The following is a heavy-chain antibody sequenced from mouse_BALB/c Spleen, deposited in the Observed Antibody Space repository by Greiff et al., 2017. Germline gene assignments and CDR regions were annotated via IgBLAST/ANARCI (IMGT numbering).Heavy chain of an antibody. D-gene: IGHD4-1*01. CDR2: IYWDDDK. CDR1: GFSLSTSGMG. CDR3: AGQTGTLSWFAY. J-gene: IGHJ3*01. Sequence: QVTLKVSGPGILQPSQTLSLTCSFSGFSLSTSGMGVSWIRQPSGKGLEWLAHIYWDDDKRYNPSLKSRLTISKDTSSNQVFLKITSVDTADTATYYWAGQTGTLSWFAYWGQGTLVTVSA. V-gene: IGHV8-12*01.